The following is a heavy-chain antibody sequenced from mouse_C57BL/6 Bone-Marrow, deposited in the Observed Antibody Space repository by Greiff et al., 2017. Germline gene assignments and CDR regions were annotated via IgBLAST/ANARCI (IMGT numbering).Heavy chain of an antibody. D-gene: IGHD1-1*01. CDR2: IYPRSGNT. V-gene: IGHV1-81*01. CDR3: TRSTTVGPLDY. J-gene: IGHJ2*01. Sequence: QVQLQQSGAELARPGASVKLSCKASGYTFTSYGISWVKQRTGQGLEWIGEIYPRSGNTYYNEKFKGKATLTADKSSSTAYMELRILTSKDAAVYFCTRSTTVGPLDYWGQGTTLTVSS. CDR1: GYTFTSYG.